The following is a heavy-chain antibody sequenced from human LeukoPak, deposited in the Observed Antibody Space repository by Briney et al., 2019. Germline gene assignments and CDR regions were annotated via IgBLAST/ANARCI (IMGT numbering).Heavy chain of an antibody. Sequence: SETLSLTCTISGGSFSSYYWNWIRQSSEKGLEWIGYIYYSGTTNFNPSLQSRVTISVDTSNKQFSLRLRSVTAADTAVYYCAKGRRLFGRAAFESWGQGPLVTVSS. D-gene: IGHD3-10*01. CDR3: AKGRRLFGRAAFES. V-gene: IGHV4-59*01. J-gene: IGHJ5*01. CDR2: IYYSGTT. CDR1: GGSFSSYY.